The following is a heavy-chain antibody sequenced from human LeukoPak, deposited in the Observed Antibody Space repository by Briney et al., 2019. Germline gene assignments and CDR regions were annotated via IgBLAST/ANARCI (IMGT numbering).Heavy chain of an antibody. J-gene: IGHJ6*02. V-gene: IGHV3-23*01. CDR2: ISDSGRNT. Sequence: GGSLRLSCAASGFTFRSYSMNWVRQAPGKGLEWVSVISDSGRNTYHADSVKGRFTISRDNSKNTLNLQMNSLRAEDTAVYYCVKGMDVWGQGTTVTVSS. CDR1: GFTFRSYS. CDR3: VKGMDV.